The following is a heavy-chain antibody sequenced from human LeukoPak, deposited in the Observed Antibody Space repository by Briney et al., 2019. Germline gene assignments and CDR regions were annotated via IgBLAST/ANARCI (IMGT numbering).Heavy chain of an antibody. J-gene: IGHJ4*02. V-gene: IGHV3-74*01. CDR1: GFTFSRHY. Sequence: GGSLRLTCAASGFTFSRHYMHWVRQAPGKGLEWVARINSDGSTINHADSVRGRFTISRDNAENTLYLQMSSLRAEDTAIYFCARAAYYRFDYWGQGTLVTVSS. CDR3: ARAAYYRFDY. CDR2: INSDGSTI. D-gene: IGHD1-26*01.